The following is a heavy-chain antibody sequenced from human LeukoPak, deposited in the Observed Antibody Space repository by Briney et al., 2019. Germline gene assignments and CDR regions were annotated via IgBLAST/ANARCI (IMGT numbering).Heavy chain of an antibody. CDR2: ISAHNGNT. V-gene: IGHV1-18*01. Sequence: GASVKVSCKASGYTFSNYGITWVRQAPGQGLEWMGWISAHNGNTKYAQNLQGRVTMTTDTSTSTAYMELRRLTSDDTAVYYCARESYCSDGNCYSGAGDYWGQGTLVSVSS. CDR1: GYTFSNYG. D-gene: IGHD2-15*01. J-gene: IGHJ4*02. CDR3: ARESYCSDGNCYSGAGDY.